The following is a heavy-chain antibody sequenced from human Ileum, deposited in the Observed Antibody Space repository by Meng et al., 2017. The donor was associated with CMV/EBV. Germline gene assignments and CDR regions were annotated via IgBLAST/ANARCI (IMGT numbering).Heavy chain of an antibody. CDR3: ADAPADY. CDR1: GGSITGVSW. CDR2: IYHTGNT. V-gene: IGHV4-4*02. J-gene: IGHJ4*02. Sequence: SETLSLTCTVSGGSITGVSWWSWVRQPPGKGLEWNGEIYHTGNTNYSPSLKSRVTLAVDKSKNQFSLKLTSVTAADTAMYYCADAPADYWGQGTLVTVSS.